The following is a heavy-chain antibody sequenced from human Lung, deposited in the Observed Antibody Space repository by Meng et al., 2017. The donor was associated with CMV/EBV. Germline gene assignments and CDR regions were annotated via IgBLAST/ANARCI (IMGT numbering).Heavy chain of an antibody. CDR2: IWYDGSNK. J-gene: IGHJ4*02. CDR1: GFTFSSYG. Sequence: GGSXRLXCAASGFTFSSYGMHWVRQAPGKGLEWVAVIWYDGSNKYYADSVKGRFTISRDNSKNTLYLQMNSLRAEDTAVYYCAKDQRERITIFGVASLEWGQGTLVTVSS. CDR3: AKDQRERITIFGVASLE. V-gene: IGHV3-33*06. D-gene: IGHD3-3*01.